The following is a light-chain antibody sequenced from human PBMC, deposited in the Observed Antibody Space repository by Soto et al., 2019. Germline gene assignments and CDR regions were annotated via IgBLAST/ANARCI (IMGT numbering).Light chain of an antibody. CDR3: QQYGTSPHT. Sequence: EIVLTQSPGTLSLSPGERATLSCRASQSVNSNYLAWYQQKPGKVPRPLIYGASIRAAGVPDRLSGSGSGTDFTLTISRLEPEDYAVYYCQQYGTSPHTFGQGTKLEIK. CDR1: QSVNSNY. V-gene: IGKV3-20*01. J-gene: IGKJ2*01. CDR2: GAS.